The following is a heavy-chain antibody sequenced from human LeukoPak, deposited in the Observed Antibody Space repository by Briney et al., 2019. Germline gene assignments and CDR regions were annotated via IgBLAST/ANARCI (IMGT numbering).Heavy chain of an antibody. D-gene: IGHD3-22*01. CDR3: ARVQFTMIVEKLPWYFDL. CDR2: IYYSGST. J-gene: IGHJ2*01. V-gene: IGHV4-39*07. Sequence: PSETLSLTCTVSGGSISSSSYYWGWIRQPPGKGLEWIGSIYYSGSTYYNPSLKSRVTISVDTSKNQFSLKLSSVTAADTAVYYCARVQFTMIVEKLPWYFDLWGRGTLVTVSS. CDR1: GGSISSSSYY.